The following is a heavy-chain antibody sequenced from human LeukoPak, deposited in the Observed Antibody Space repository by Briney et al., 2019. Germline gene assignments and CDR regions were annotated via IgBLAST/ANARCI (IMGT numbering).Heavy chain of an antibody. CDR3: ARVNPSCDY. CDR2: ISSSGTYE. V-gene: IGHV3-21*01. D-gene: IGHD6-6*01. Sequence: GGSLRLSCAASGFTFSSYNMNWVRQAPGKGLEWVSSISSSGTYEYYADSVKGRFTISRDNAKNSLFLQMKSLRAEDMAVYYCARVNPSCDYWGQGTLVTVSS. J-gene: IGHJ4*02. CDR1: GFTFSSYN.